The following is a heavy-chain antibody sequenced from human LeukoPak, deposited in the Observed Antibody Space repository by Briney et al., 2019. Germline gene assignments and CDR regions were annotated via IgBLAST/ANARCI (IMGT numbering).Heavy chain of an antibody. CDR2: ISVYNGNT. V-gene: IGHV1-18*01. J-gene: IGHJ4*02. D-gene: IGHD6-19*01. CDR3: ARSGFIAVAGTNWGDSDY. Sequence: ASVKVSCKASGYTFTSYGISWVRQAPGQGLEWMGWISVYNGNTKYAQKLQGRVTMTTDTATSTAYMELRSLRSDDTAAYYCARSGFIAVAGTNWGDSDYWGQGTLVTVSS. CDR1: GYTFTSYG.